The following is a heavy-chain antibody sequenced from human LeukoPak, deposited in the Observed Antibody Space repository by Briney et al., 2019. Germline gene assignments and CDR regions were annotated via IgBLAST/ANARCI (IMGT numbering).Heavy chain of an antibody. D-gene: IGHD3-22*01. Sequence: SETLSLTCTVSGGSVSSGNYYWSWIRQPPGKGLEWIGYIYYSGSTNNNASLRSRVTISVDTSKNQFSLKLSSVTAADTAVYYCARATRYYYESSGLLDYWGQGTLVTVSS. J-gene: IGHJ4*02. V-gene: IGHV4-61*01. CDR2: IYYSGST. CDR3: ARATRYYYESSGLLDY. CDR1: GGSVSSGNYY.